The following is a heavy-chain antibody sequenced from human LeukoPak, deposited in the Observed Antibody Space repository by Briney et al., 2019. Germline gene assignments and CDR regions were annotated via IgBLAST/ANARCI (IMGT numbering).Heavy chain of an antibody. CDR2: ISAYNGNT. CDR3: ARVRLVVVRGSFGMDV. Sequence: ASVKVSCKASGYTFTSYGISWVQQAPGQGLEWMGWISAYNGNTNYAQKLQGRVTMTTDTSTSTAYMELRSLRSDDTAVYYCARVRLVVVRGSFGMDVWGQGTTATVSS. CDR1: GYTFTSYG. V-gene: IGHV1-18*01. D-gene: IGHD6-6*01. J-gene: IGHJ6*02.